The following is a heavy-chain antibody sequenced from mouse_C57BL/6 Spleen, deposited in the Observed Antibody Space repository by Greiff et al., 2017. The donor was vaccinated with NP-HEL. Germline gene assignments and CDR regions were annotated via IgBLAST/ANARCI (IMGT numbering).Heavy chain of an antibody. CDR3: AKNCDAWFAY. Sequence: EVKVVESGGGLVKPGGSLKLSCAASGFTFSDYGMHWVRQAPEKGLEWVAYISSGSSTIYYADKVKGRFTLSRDNAENTLFLPMTSLRSEDTAMDYCAKNCDAWFAYWGQGTLVTVSA. CDR1: GFTFSDYG. J-gene: IGHJ3*01. V-gene: IGHV5-17*01. D-gene: IGHD4-1*01. CDR2: ISSGSSTI.